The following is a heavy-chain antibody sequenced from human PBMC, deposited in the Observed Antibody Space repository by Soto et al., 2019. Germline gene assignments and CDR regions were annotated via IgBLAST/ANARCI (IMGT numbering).Heavy chain of an antibody. CDR1: GFTFSSYA. J-gene: IGHJ6*02. Sequence: PGGSLRLSCAASGFTFSSYAMSWVRQAPGKGLEWVSAISGSGGSTYYADSVKGRFTISRDNSKNTLYLQMNSLRAEDTAVYYCAKDYYDSSGYYPAVSYYYGMDVWGQGTTVTSP. V-gene: IGHV3-23*01. CDR3: AKDYYDSSGYYPAVSYYYGMDV. CDR2: ISGSGGST. D-gene: IGHD3-22*01.